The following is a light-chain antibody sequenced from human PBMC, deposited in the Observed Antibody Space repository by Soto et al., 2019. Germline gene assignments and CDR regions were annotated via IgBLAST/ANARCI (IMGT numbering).Light chain of an antibody. Sequence: QFVLTQSPSESGTPGQRVTISCSGGISNIGTNYVHWFQQLPGTAPKVLSNRDNQRPSGVPDRFSGSKSGTSASLAISGLRSEDEAEYYCAAWDDTVRSYVFGTGTKVTVL. V-gene: IGLV1-47*01. CDR1: ISNIGTNY. CDR2: RDN. J-gene: IGLJ1*01. CDR3: AAWDDTVRSYV.